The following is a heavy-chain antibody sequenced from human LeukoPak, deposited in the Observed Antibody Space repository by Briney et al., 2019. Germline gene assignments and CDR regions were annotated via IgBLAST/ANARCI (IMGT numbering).Heavy chain of an antibody. CDR1: GFTFSSYA. CDR2: ISYDGSNK. D-gene: IGHD3-22*01. V-gene: IGHV3-30*04. Sequence: GGSLRLSCAASGFTFSSYAMHWVRQAPGKGLEWVAVISYDGSNKYYADSVEGRISISRDNSKNTLYLQMNSLRAEDTAVYYCARAQGYYDSSGYYGSLWGQGTLVTVSS. CDR3: ARAQGYYDSSGYYGSL. J-gene: IGHJ4*02.